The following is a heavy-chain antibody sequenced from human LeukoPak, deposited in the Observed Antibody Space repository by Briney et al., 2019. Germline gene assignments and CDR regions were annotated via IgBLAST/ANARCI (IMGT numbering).Heavy chain of an antibody. CDR3: ARSGTYYYDSSGPRYFDY. Sequence: GASVKVSCKASGFTFSSSAIQWVRQARGQRLEWIGWIVVGSDKSNYAQKFQERVTISRDTSISTAYMELSRLRSDDTAVYYCARSGTYYYDSSGPRYFDYWGQGTLVTVSS. CDR2: IVVGSDKS. J-gene: IGHJ4*02. V-gene: IGHV1-58*02. D-gene: IGHD3-22*01. CDR1: GFTFSSSA.